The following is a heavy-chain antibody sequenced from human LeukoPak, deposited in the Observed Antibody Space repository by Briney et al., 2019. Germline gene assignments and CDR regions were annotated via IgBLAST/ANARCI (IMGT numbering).Heavy chain of an antibody. CDR2: IYSAGNT. V-gene: IGHV3-53*04. CDR3: ARGGTPGYSSGRIDY. J-gene: IGHJ4*02. D-gene: IGHD6-19*01. CDR1: GFTVSSNY. Sequence: GSLRLSCVASGFTVSSNYMSWVRQAPGKGLEWVSVIYSAGNTYYADSVKGRFTISRHSSENMLYLHMNSLRVEDTAVYFCARGGTPGYSSGRIDYWGQGTLVTVSS.